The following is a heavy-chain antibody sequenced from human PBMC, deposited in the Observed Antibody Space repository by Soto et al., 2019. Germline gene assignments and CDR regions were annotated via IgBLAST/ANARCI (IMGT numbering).Heavy chain of an antibody. Sequence: PGGSLRLSCAASGFTFSSYAMSWVRQAPGKGLEWVSAISGSGGSTYYADSVKGRFTISRDNSKNTLYLQMNSLRAEDTAVYYCAKDLSLRFSEWTPVAPDYWGQGTLVTVSS. V-gene: IGHV3-23*01. CDR2: ISGSGGST. CDR3: AKDLSLRFSEWTPVAPDY. J-gene: IGHJ4*02. CDR1: GFTFSSYA. D-gene: IGHD3-3*01.